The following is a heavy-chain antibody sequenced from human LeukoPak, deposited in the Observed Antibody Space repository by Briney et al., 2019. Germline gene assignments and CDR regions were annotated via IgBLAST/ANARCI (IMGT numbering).Heavy chain of an antibody. CDR3: AKGNTAMDTYYGMDV. CDR1: GFTFSSYA. Sequence: PGGSLRLSCAASGFTFSSYAMSWVRQAPGKGLEWVSAIRSSGGSTYYADSVKGRFTISRDNSKNTLYLQMNSLRAEDTAVYYCAKGNTAMDTYYGMDVWGQGTTVTVSS. J-gene: IGHJ6*02. V-gene: IGHV3-23*01. D-gene: IGHD5-18*01. CDR2: IRSSGGST.